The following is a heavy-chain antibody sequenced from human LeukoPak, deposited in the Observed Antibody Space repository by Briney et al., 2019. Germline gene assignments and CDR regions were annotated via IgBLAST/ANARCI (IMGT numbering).Heavy chain of an antibody. CDR3: ASTSSSSSWFDP. CDR2: IYYSGST. V-gene: IGHV4-30-4*01. Sequence: SETLSLTCTVSGGSISSGDYYWSWIRQPPGKGLEWIGYIYYSGSTYYNPSLKSRVTISVDTSKNQFSLKLSSVTAADTAVYYYASTSSSSSWFDPWGQGTLVTVSS. J-gene: IGHJ5*02. D-gene: IGHD6-6*01. CDR1: GGSISSGDYY.